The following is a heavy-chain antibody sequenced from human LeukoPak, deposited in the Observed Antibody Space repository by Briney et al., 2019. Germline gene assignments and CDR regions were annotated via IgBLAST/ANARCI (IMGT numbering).Heavy chain of an antibody. V-gene: IGHV3-7*03. J-gene: IGHJ4*02. Sequence: GGSLRLSCEGSAFIFSGHWMNWVRQTPGKGLEWVASIKEDGSERQYVDSVKGRFSISRDNTKGSLFLQLNSLRSEDTAVYYCATYLYDSSAKARDYFDYWGQGTLVTVSS. CDR3: ATYLYDSSAKARDYFDY. D-gene: IGHD3-22*01. CDR1: AFIFSGHW. CDR2: IKEDGSER.